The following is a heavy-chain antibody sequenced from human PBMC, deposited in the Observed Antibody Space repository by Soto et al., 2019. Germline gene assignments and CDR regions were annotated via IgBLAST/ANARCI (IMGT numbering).Heavy chain of an antibody. Sequence: PGESLKISCKGSGYNFAGYWIAWVRQMPGKCVELMGTIYRNXSDTTYIRSFQGQVTISADKSITTAYLKWSSLKASDTAMYYCARQEDVTGTVDYSYGDWGQGTQVTVSS. D-gene: IGHD1-20*01. CDR3: ARQEDVTGTVDYSYGD. J-gene: IGHJ4*02. CDR1: GYNFAGYW. CDR2: IYRNXSDT. V-gene: IGHV5-51*01.